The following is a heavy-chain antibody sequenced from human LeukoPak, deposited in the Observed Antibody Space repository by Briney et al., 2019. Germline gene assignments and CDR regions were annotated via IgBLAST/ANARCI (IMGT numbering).Heavy chain of an antibody. CDR2: INEDGSNK. V-gene: IGHV3-7*01. CDR1: GFSFSNHY. CDR3: TRVIVAVPGYFDYFDF. J-gene: IGHJ4*02. D-gene: IGHD6-19*01. Sequence: PGGSLRLSCTASGFSFSNHYMRWIRQAPGKGLEWVANINEDGSNKWHLGSVKGRFTVSRDNARSSLYLQMNSLRVEDTAVYYCTRVIVAVPGYFDYFDFWGQGVLVTVSS.